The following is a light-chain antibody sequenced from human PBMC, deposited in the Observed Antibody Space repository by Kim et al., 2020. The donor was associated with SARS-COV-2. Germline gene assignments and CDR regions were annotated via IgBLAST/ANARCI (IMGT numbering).Light chain of an antibody. Sequence: ALGQTVRITCQGDSLRSYDAGWYEKKPGQGPILVIYGKDNRPSGIPGRFSGSSSGNTASLTIAGAQAEDEADYYCSSRSRDSSGHLFGGGTQLTVL. CDR1: SLRSYD. CDR3: SSRSRDSSGHL. CDR2: GKD. J-gene: IGLJ2*01. V-gene: IGLV3-19*01.